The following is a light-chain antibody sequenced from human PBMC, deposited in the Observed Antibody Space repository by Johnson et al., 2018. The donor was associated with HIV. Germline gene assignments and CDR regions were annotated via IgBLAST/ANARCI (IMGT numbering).Light chain of an antibody. Sequence: QSVLTQPPSVSAAPGQKVTFSCSGSTSNIVNNDVSWYRHLPGTAPKLLIYDNYKRPSGIPDRFSGSKSGTSATLDITGLQTGDEADYYCGTWDSSLSVYVFATGTKVTVL. CDR3: GTWDSSLSVYV. CDR1: TSNIVNND. V-gene: IGLV1-51*01. J-gene: IGLJ1*01. CDR2: DNY.